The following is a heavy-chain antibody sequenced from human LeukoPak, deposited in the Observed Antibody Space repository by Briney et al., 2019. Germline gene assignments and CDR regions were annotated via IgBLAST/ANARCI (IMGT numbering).Heavy chain of an antibody. D-gene: IGHD1-26*01. J-gene: IGHJ6*04. CDR3: ARDMEPGSSDSPHRTSYYYGMDV. CDR2: XXXXXXXX. CDR1: GGTFSSYA. V-gene: IGHV1-69*13. Sequence: SVKVSCKASGGTFSSYAISWVRQAPGQGLEXXXXXXXXXXXXXYAQKFQGRVTITADESTSTAYMELSSLRSEDTAVYYCARDMEPGSSDSPHRTSYYYGMDVWGKGTTVTVSS.